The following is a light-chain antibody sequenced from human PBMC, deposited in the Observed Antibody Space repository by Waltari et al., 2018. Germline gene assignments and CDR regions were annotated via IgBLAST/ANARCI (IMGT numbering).Light chain of an antibody. CDR3: QTWGTGVV. CDR2: LNSDGSH. Sequence: QLVLTQSPSAPASLGASVKLTCTLSSGHSSYAIACHQQQPEKGPRYLMKLNSDGSHSKGDGIPDRFSGSSSGAERYLTISSLQSEDEADYYCQTWGTGVVFGGGTKLTVL. J-gene: IGLJ2*01. CDR1: SGHSSYA. V-gene: IGLV4-69*01.